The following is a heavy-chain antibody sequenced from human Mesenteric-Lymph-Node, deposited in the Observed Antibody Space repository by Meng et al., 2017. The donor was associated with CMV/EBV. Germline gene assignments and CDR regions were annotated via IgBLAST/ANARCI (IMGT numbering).Heavy chain of an antibody. CDR3: ARDKWERYFDY. Sequence: GGSLRLSCAASGFTFSTYSMHWVRQVSGKGLVWVSHIKYDGSKTNYADSVKGRFTISRDNAKNTLYLQMNSLRAEDTAVYYCARDKWERYFDYWGQGALVTVSS. CDR1: GFTFSTYS. J-gene: IGHJ4*02. D-gene: IGHD1-26*01. V-gene: IGHV3-74*01. CDR2: IKYDGSKT.